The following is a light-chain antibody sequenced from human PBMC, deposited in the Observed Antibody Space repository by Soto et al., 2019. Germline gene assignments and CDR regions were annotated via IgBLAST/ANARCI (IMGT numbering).Light chain of an antibody. CDR1: SSDVGVYNY. CDR2: DVS. Sequence: QSVLTQPRSVSGSPGQSVTISCTGTSSDVGVYNYVSWYQQYPGKAPKIMIYDVSKRPSGVPDRFSGSKSDNTASLTISGLQAEDEADYYCCSYAGSYTFGVGIGTQV. CDR3: CSYAGSYTFG. J-gene: IGLJ1*01. V-gene: IGLV2-11*01.